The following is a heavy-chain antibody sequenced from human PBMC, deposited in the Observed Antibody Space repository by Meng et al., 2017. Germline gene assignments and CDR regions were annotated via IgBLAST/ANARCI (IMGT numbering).Heavy chain of an antibody. J-gene: IGHJ4*02. CDR3: ARGSYSFDS. V-gene: IGHV6-1*01. CDR1: GDSVSSNSAA. D-gene: IGHD1-26*01. Sequence: QIQPQQSGPGLVKPSTPLALICSISGDSVSSNSAAWNWIRQSPSRGLEWLGRAYYRSKWYHDYAESVKSRISIDPDTSKNQFSLQLRSVTPEDSAVYYCARGSYSFDSWGQRTLVTVSS. CDR2: AYYRSKWYH.